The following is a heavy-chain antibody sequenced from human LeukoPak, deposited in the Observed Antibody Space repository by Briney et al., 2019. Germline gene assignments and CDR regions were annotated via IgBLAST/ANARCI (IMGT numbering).Heavy chain of an antibody. J-gene: IGHJ4*02. V-gene: IGHV3-48*04. CDR1: GFTFSSYS. Sequence: GGSLRLSCAASGFTFSSYSMNWVRQAPGKGLEWVSCISSSSSTIYYADSVKGRFTISRDNAKNSLYLQMNSLRAEDTAVYYCARGGVDIVVVPAAPFDYWGQGTLVTVSS. CDR3: ARGGVDIVVVPAAPFDY. D-gene: IGHD2-2*01. CDR2: ISSSSSTI.